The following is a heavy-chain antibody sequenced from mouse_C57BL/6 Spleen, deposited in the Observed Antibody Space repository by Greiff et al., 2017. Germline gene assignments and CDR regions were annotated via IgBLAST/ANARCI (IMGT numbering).Heavy chain of an antibody. D-gene: IGHD3-2*02. CDR1: GYAFSSYW. Sequence: QVQLKQSGAELVKPGASVKISCKASGYAFSSYWMNWVKQRPGKGLEWIGQIYPGDGDTNYNGKFKGKATLTADKSSSTAYMQLSSLTSEDSAVYFCARGTAQATAWFAYWGQGTLVTVSA. J-gene: IGHJ3*01. CDR2: IYPGDGDT. CDR3: ARGTAQATAWFAY. V-gene: IGHV1-80*01.